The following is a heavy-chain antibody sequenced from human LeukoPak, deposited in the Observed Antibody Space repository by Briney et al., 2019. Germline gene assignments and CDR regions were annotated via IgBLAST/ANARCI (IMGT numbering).Heavy chain of an antibody. CDR2: IDTSDSYT. CDR1: GSRFTSYW. V-gene: IGHV5-10-1*01. J-gene: IGHJ5*02. Sequence: PGESLQISCKGPGSRFTSYWISGGRQMPGKGLEGRGRIDTSDSYTNYSPGFEGDVTLSADKSISTAYLQWSSLKASDTAMYYCARGGYYYDSSGYPVPYNWFDPWGQGTLVTVSS. D-gene: IGHD3-22*01. CDR3: ARGGYYYDSSGYPVPYNWFDP.